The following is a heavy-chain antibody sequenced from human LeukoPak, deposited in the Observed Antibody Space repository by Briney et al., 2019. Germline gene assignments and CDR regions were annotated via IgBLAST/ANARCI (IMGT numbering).Heavy chain of an antibody. J-gene: IGHJ4*02. CDR2: ISWNSGSI. Sequence: GGSLRLSCAASGFTFDDYAMHWVRHAPGKGLEWVSGISWNSGSIGYADSVKGRFTISRDNAKNSLYLQMNSLRAEDTALYYCAKMVSSGWYYFDYWGQGTLVTVSS. D-gene: IGHD6-19*01. V-gene: IGHV3-9*01. CDR3: AKMVSSGWYYFDY. CDR1: GFTFDDYA.